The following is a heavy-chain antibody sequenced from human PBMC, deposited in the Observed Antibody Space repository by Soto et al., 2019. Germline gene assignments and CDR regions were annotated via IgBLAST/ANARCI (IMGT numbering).Heavy chain of an antibody. Sequence: SETLSLTCTVSGGSISSGGYYWSWIRQHPGKGLEWIGYIYYSGSTYYNPSLKSRVTISVDTSKNQFSLKLSSVTAADTAVYYCAREIRFGELLPYYYYYMDVWGQGTTVTVSS. CDR1: GGSISSGGYY. J-gene: IGHJ6*03. CDR3: AREIRFGELLPYYYYYMDV. D-gene: IGHD3-10*01. CDR2: IYYSGST. V-gene: IGHV4-31*03.